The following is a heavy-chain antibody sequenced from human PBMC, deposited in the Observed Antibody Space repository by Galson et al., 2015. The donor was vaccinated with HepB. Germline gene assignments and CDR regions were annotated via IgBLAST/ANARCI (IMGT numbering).Heavy chain of an antibody. Sequence: SLRLSCAASGFTFSNYAIHWVRQAPGKGLEWVTVISYDGSTKDYADSVKGRFTISRDNSKNTLYLQMNSLRTEDTAVYYCARERIYTEVAGTGVGYFDDWGQGTLVTVSS. CDR1: GFTFSNYA. J-gene: IGHJ4*02. CDR2: ISYDGSTK. D-gene: IGHD6-19*01. CDR3: ARERIYTEVAGTGVGYFDD. V-gene: IGHV3-30-3*01.